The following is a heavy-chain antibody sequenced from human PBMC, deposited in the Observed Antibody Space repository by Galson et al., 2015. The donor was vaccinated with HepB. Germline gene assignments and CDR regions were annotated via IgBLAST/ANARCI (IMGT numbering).Heavy chain of an antibody. CDR3: ARGGSSWPLDY. J-gene: IGHJ4*02. CDR2: INTYNDNT. Sequence: SVKVSCKASGCTFSSYAISWVRQAPGQGLEWVAWINTYNDNTDYAQKLQGRVTVTTDTSTSTAYMEVTSLTSDDTAVYYCARGGSSWPLDYWGQGTLVTVSS. CDR1: GCTFSSYA. V-gene: IGHV1-18*01. D-gene: IGHD6-13*01.